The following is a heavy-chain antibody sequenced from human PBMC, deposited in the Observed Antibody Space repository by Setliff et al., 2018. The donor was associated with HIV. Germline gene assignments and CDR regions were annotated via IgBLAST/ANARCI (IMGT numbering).Heavy chain of an antibody. Sequence: ASVKVSCKASGYTFTSYDVNWARQATGQGLEWMGWINPNSGGTNYAQRFQGRVTMTRDTSISTAYMELSRLRSDDAAVYYCARDRYHYGSSGYVRYFDYWGQGTLVTVSS. J-gene: IGHJ4*02. CDR2: INPNSGGT. V-gene: IGHV1-2*02. CDR1: GYTFTSYD. CDR3: ARDRYHYGSSGYVRYFDY. D-gene: IGHD3-22*01.